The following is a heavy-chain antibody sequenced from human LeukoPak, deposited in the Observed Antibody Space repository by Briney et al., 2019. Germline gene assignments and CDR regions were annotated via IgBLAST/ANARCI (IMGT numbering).Heavy chain of an antibody. CDR1: GFTFSSYW. CDR3: AGLVGRYSSGLYYYYFDY. J-gene: IGHJ4*02. V-gene: IGHV4-4*02. CDR2: MYLSGTI. Sequence: PGGSLRLSCAASGFTFSSYWMNWVRQPPGKGLEWIGEMYLSGTIHSNPSVKSRVTISIDKSKNQFFLNLSSVTAADTAVYYCAGLVGRYSSGLYYYYFDYWGQGTLVTVSS. D-gene: IGHD3-22*01.